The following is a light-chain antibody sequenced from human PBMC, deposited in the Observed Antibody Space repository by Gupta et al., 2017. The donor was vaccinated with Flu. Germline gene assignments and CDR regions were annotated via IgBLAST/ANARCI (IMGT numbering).Light chain of an antibody. V-gene: IGLV2-14*01. CDR1: SSDIGGDKY. J-gene: IGLJ2*01. CDR3: RAGTSSNTLV. CDR2: EVT. Sequence: SITISGTGTSSDIGGDKYVSWYQQHPGKAHQLLIYEVTNRTAGVATRFSGSKAGDTASLTISGLKEEDEADYYCRAGTSSNTLVFGGGTRRTVL.